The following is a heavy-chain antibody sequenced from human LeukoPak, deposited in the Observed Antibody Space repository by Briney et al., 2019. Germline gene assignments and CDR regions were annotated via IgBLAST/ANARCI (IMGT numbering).Heavy chain of an antibody. CDR2: ISGSGGST. V-gene: IGHV3-23*01. J-gene: IGHJ3*02. Sequence: GGSLRLSCAASGFTFSSYAMSWVRQAPGKGLEWVSAISGSGGSTYYADSVKGRFTISRDNSKNTLYLQMNSLRAEDTAVYYCAKPRPGWLVRRGEAFDIWGQGTMVTVSS. CDR1: GFTFSSYA. D-gene: IGHD3-22*01. CDR3: AKPRPGWLVRRGEAFDI.